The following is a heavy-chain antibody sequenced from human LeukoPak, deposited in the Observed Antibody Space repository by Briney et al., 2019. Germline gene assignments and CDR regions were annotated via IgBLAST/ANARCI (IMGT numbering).Heavy chain of an antibody. CDR2: ISYDGSNK. CDR3: AKTKVRGSGSYYRNYYFDY. Sequence: PGGSLGLSCAASGFTFSSYAMSWVRQAPGKGLEWVAVISYDGSNKYYADSVKGRFTISRDNSKNTLYLQMNSLRAEDTAVYYCAKTKVRGSGSYYRNYYFDYWGQGTLVTVSS. CDR1: GFTFSSYA. V-gene: IGHV3-30*18. J-gene: IGHJ4*02. D-gene: IGHD3-10*01.